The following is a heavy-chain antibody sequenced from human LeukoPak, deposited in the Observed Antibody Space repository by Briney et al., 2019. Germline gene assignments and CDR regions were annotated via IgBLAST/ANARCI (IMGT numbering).Heavy chain of an antibody. CDR3: AKATGTFYYFDY. CDR2: ISGSGGST. CDR1: GFDFSSYS. D-gene: IGHD1-1*01. V-gene: IGHV3-23*01. J-gene: IGHJ4*02. Sequence: GGSLRLSCAASGFDFSSYSMNWVRQAPGKGLEWVSAISGSGGSTYYADSVKGRFTISRDNSKNTLYLQMNSLRAEDTAVYYCAKATGTFYYFDYWGQGTLVTVSS.